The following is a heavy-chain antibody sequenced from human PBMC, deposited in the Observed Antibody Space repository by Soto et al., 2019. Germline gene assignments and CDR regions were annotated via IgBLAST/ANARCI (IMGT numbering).Heavy chain of an antibody. V-gene: IGHV3-30*18. CDR2: ISYDGSNK. D-gene: IGHD2-21*02. CDR3: AKDKGGDHYFDY. Sequence: QVQLVESGGGVVQPGRSLRLSCAASGFTFSSYGMHWVRQAPGKGLEWVAVISYDGSNKYYAYSVKGRFTISRDNSKNTLYLQMNSLRAEDTAVYYCAKDKGGDHYFDYWGQGTLVTVSS. J-gene: IGHJ4*02. CDR1: GFTFSSYG.